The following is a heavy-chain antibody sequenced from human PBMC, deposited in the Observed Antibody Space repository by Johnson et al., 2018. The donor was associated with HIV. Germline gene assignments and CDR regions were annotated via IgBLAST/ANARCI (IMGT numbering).Heavy chain of an antibody. CDR1: GFTFDDYG. CDR3: ARDSYLNDDAFDI. D-gene: IGHD1-1*01. Sequence: VQLVESGGGVVRPGWSLTLSCAASGFTFDDYGMTWVRQAPGKGLEWVSCINWNGGSTGYADSVKGRFTISRDNAKNSLYLQMNSLRAEDTALYYCARDSYLNDDAFDIWGQGTMVTVSS. V-gene: IGHV3-20*04. CDR2: INWNGGST. J-gene: IGHJ3*02.